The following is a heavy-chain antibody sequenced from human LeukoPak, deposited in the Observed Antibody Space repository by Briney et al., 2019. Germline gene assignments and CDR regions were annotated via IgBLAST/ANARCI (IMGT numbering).Heavy chain of an antibody. CDR2: IYDSGST. J-gene: IGHJ4*02. D-gene: IGHD6-25*01. CDR3: ARWSGGAFDY. CDR1: GGAISSSSYY. Sequence: TLSLTCTVSGGAISSSSYYWSWIRQHPGKGLEWIGYIYDSGSTHYNSSLKSRVTISADTSNNRFSLKLSFVTAADTAVYYCARWSGGAFDYWGQGTLVTASS. V-gene: IGHV4-31*03.